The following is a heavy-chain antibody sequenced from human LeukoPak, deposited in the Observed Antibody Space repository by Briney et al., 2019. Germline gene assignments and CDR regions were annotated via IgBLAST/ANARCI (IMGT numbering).Heavy chain of an antibody. CDR1: GGSISSHY. Sequence: SETLSLTCTVSGGSISSHYWSWIRQPPGKGLEWIGYIYYSGSTNYNPSLKSRVTISVDTSKNQFSLKLSSVTAADTAVYYCARGLDYYDSSGYSHRFDPWGQGTLVTVSS. J-gene: IGHJ5*02. D-gene: IGHD3-22*01. CDR3: ARGLDYYDSSGYSHRFDP. V-gene: IGHV4-59*11. CDR2: IYYSGST.